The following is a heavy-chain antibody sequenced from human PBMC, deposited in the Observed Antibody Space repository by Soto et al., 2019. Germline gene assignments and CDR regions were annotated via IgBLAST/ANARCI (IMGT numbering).Heavy chain of an antibody. Sequence: QVQLVQSGAEVKKPGSSVKVSCNASGGTFSSYAISWVRQAPGQGLEWMGGIIPIFGTANYAQKFQGRVTITADKSTSTAYMEMSSLRTEDTAVYYCARVISSGWYVMDYWGQGTMVTVSS. CDR1: GGTFSSYA. CDR2: IIPIFGTA. V-gene: IGHV1-69*06. D-gene: IGHD6-19*01. J-gene: IGHJ4*02. CDR3: ARVISSGWYVMDY.